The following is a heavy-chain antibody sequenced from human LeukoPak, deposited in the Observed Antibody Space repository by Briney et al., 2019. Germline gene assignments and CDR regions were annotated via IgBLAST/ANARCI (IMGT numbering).Heavy chain of an antibody. J-gene: IGHJ4*02. Sequence: GSLRLSCAASGFTFSSYAMSWIRQPPGKGLEWIGEINHSGSTNYNPSLKSRVTISVDTSKNQFSLKLSSVTAADTAVYYCARGDFGYDSSGYYIPYFDYWGQGTLVTVSS. V-gene: IGHV4-34*01. CDR1: GFTFSSYA. CDR2: INHSGST. CDR3: ARGDFGYDSSGYYIPYFDY. D-gene: IGHD3-22*01.